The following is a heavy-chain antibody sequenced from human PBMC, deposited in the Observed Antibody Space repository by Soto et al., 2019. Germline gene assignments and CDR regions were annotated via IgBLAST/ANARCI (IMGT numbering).Heavy chain of an antibody. Sequence: QVQLVQSGAEVKKPGSSVKVSCTASGGTFSSYAISWVRQAPGQGLEWMGGIIPIFGTANYAQKFQGRVTITADEATSRAYMELSSLRSEDTAVYYCARDGAAAGIDAFDIWGPGTIGTVSS. CDR1: GGTFSSYA. D-gene: IGHD6-13*01. V-gene: IGHV1-69*12. CDR3: ARDGAAAGIDAFDI. CDR2: IIPIFGTA. J-gene: IGHJ3*02.